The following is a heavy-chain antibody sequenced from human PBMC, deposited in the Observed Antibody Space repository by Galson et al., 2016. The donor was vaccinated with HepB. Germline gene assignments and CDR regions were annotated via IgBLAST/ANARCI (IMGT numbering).Heavy chain of an antibody. V-gene: IGHV4-30-2*01. CDR1: GDAINSGGYS. Sequence: TLSLTCDVSGDAINSGGYSWSWIRQPPGKGLEWIGSIYHGGSAYYNPSLKSRVSVSVDRSKNQFSLKLTSVTAADTALYYCSRGRKGLRREFAFDVWGQGTMVTVSS. D-gene: IGHD5-12*01. CDR3: SRGRKGLRREFAFDV. CDR2: IYHGGSA. J-gene: IGHJ3*01.